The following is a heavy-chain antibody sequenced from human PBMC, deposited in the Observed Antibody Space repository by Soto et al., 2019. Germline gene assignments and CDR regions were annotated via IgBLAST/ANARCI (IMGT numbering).Heavy chain of an antibody. Sequence: EVQLVESGGGLVQPGGSLRLSCAASGFTVSRNYMTWVRQAPGEGPEWVSTIASGDRTYYGDSVKGRFTISRDNSKNTLYLQMNILRADDTAVYYCASGYCTGGSCYPAYWGQGTLVTVSS. J-gene: IGHJ4*02. CDR2: IASGDRT. CDR3: ASGYCTGGSCYPAY. CDR1: GFTVSRNY. D-gene: IGHD2-15*01. V-gene: IGHV3-66*01.